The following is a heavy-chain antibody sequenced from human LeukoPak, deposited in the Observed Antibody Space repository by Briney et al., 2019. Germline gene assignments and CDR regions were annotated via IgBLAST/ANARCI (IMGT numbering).Heavy chain of an antibody. Sequence: GGSLRLSCAASGFTFSSYWMHWVRQAPGKGLVWVSRINSDGSSTSYADSVKGRFTISRDNAKNTLYLQMNSLRAEDTAVYYCARGAASPRTYYYYYYGMDVWGQGTTVTVSS. J-gene: IGHJ6*02. V-gene: IGHV3-74*01. CDR3: ARGAASPRTYYYYYYGMDV. D-gene: IGHD6-13*01. CDR1: GFTFSSYW. CDR2: INSDGSST.